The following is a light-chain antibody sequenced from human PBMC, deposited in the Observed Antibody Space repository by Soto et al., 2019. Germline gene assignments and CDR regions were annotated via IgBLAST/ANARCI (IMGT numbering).Light chain of an antibody. J-gene: IGKJ1*01. V-gene: IGKV3-15*01. Sequence: IEMTQSPVTMSVSPGERATLSCRASQSISTNLAWYQQKPGQAPRLLIYGASTRATGIPARFSGGGSGTEFTLTISSLQSEDFAVYYCQHYNNWPPWTFGQGTKVETK. CDR3: QHYNNWPPWT. CDR2: GAS. CDR1: QSISTN.